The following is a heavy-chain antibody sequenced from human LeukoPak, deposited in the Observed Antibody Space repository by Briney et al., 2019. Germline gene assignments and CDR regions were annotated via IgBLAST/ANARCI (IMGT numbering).Heavy chain of an antibody. Sequence: GGSLRLSCAASGFTFSSYSMNWVRQAPGKGLEWVSSISSSSSYIYYADSVKGRFTISRDNAKNSLYLQMNSLRAEDTAVYYCARGGGRSMVRGVIPKSFDYWGQGTLVTVSS. D-gene: IGHD3-10*01. V-gene: IGHV3-21*01. CDR2: ISSSSSYI. J-gene: IGHJ4*02. CDR3: ARGGGRSMVRGVIPKSFDY. CDR1: GFTFSSYS.